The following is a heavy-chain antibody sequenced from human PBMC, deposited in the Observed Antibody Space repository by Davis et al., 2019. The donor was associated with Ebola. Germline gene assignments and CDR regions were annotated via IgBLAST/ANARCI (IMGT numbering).Heavy chain of an antibody. CDR3: AKAPFLEGAFDM. CDR2: INWDSSSR. CDR1: GFTFTTNW. Sequence: GGSLRLSCAASGFTFTTNWMRWVRQAHGKVLEWVSGINWDSSSRVYVDSVKGRFTISRDNAKNSLSLQMNSLRTEDTALYYCAKAPFLEGAFDMWGKGTMVTVSS. D-gene: IGHD2/OR15-2a*01. V-gene: IGHV3-9*01. J-gene: IGHJ3*02.